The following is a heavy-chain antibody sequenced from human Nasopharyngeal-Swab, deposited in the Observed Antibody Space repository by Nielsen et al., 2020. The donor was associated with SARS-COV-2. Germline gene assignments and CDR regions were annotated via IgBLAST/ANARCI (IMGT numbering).Heavy chain of an antibody. J-gene: IGHJ4*02. CDR1: GYTFTDYY. D-gene: IGHD2-2*01. V-gene: IGHV1-46*01. Sequence: ASVKVSCKTSGYTFTDYYIHWVRQAPGLGLEWMAIINPSGGSPTYAQRFQGRVTMTWDTSTGTVYMEISSLRFDDTAVYYCARDPMMCRSTSCAFDHWGQGTLVTVSS. CDR2: INPSGGSP. CDR3: ARDPMMCRSTSCAFDH.